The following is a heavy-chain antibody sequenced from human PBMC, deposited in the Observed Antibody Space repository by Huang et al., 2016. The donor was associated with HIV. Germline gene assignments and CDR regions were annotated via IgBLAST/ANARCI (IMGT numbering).Heavy chain of an antibody. D-gene: IGHD3-10*01. CDR3: ARGAGKYYYYGMDV. CDR1: GGTFSSYA. Sequence: QVHLVQSGAEVKKPGSSVKVSCKASGGTFSSYAISWVRQAPGQGLEWMGGTIHILGTANYAQNFQGGVTITADESTSTAYMDLSSLRSEDTAVYYCARGAGKYYYYGMDVWGQGTTVTVSS. V-gene: IGHV1-69*01. CDR2: TIHILGTA. J-gene: IGHJ6*02.